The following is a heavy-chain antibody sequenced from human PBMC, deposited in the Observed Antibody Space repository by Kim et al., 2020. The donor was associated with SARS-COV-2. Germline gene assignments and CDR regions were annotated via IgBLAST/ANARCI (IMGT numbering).Heavy chain of an antibody. CDR2: IYSGGST. CDR1: GFTVSSNY. J-gene: IGHJ4*02. V-gene: IGHV3-66*01. Sequence: GGSLRLSCAASGFTVSSNYMSWVRQAPGKGLEWVSVIYSGGSTYYADSVKGRFTISRDNSKNTLYLQMNSLRAEDTAVYYCARDHRGYSYGYWGQGTLGTVSS. D-gene: IGHD5-18*01. CDR3: ARDHRGYSYGY.